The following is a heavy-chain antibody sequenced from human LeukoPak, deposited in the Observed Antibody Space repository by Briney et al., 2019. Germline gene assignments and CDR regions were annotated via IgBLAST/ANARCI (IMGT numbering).Heavy chain of an antibody. Sequence: SETLSLTCTVSGVSISSYYWSWIRQPPGKGLEWIGYYYYSGNTNYNPSLKSRVTISEDTSKNQFSLRLFSVTASDTAVYYCAREGPYYYDSSGYYALHWGQGTLVTVSS. D-gene: IGHD3-22*01. J-gene: IGHJ4*02. CDR2: YYYSGNT. V-gene: IGHV4-59*12. CDR3: AREGPYYYDSSGYYALH. CDR1: GVSISSYY.